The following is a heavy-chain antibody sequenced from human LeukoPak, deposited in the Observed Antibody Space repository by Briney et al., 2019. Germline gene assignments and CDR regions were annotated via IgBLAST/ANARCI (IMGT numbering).Heavy chain of an antibody. V-gene: IGHV4-59*01. D-gene: IGHD6-19*01. Sequence: SETLSLTCTVSGGSISSYYWSWIRQPPGKGLEWIGYIYYTGTTNYNPSLNSRVTISVDTSKNQFSLKLSSVTAADTAVYYCARVNSDWYGALDYWGQGTMVTVSS. CDR1: GGSISSYY. J-gene: IGHJ4*02. CDR3: ARVNSDWYGALDY. CDR2: IYYTGTT.